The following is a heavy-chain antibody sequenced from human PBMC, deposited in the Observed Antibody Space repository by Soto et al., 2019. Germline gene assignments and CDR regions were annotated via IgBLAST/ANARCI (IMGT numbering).Heavy chain of an antibody. J-gene: IGHJ6*02. CDR3: ARGMDSSWPRNFSGLDV. CDR2: TYYRSKWYN. CDR1: GDSVPSNTAA. Sequence: SQTLSLTCGISGDSVPSNTAAWNWIRQSPSRGLEWLGRTYYRSKWYNDYAVSVKSRITINPDTSKNQFSLQLNSVTPEDTAVYYCARGMDSSWPRNFSGLDVWGQGTTVTVSS. V-gene: IGHV6-1*01. D-gene: IGHD4-4*01.